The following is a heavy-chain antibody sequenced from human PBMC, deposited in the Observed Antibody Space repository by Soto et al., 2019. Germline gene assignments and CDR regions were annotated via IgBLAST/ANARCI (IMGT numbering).Heavy chain of an antibody. V-gene: IGHV1-69*13. J-gene: IGHJ6*02. Sequence: SVKVSCKASGGTFSSYAISRVRQAPGQGLEWMGGIIPIFGTANYAQKFQGRVTITADESTSTAYMELSSLRSEDTAVYYCARGHSSSWYDYYYYYGMDVWGQGTTVTVSS. CDR1: GGTFSSYA. CDR3: ARGHSSSWYDYYYYYGMDV. D-gene: IGHD6-13*01. CDR2: IIPIFGTA.